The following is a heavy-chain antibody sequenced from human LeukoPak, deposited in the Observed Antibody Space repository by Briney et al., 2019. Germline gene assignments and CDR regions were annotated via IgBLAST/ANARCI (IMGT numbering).Heavy chain of an antibody. Sequence: PSETLSLTCAVYGGSFSGYYWSWIRQPPGKGLEWIGEISHSGSTNYNPSLKSRVTISVDTSKNQFSLKLSSVTAADTAVYYCARGACTNGVCYVTVIDYWGQGTLVTVSS. CDR2: ISHSGST. CDR3: ARGACTNGVCYVTVIDY. D-gene: IGHD2-8*01. V-gene: IGHV4-34*01. CDR1: GGSFSGYY. J-gene: IGHJ4*02.